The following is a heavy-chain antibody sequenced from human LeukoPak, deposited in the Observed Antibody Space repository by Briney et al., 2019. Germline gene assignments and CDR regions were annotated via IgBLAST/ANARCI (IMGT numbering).Heavy chain of an antibody. CDR1: GLTFNNAW. D-gene: IGHD1-26*01. Sequence: GGSLRLSCAASGLTFNNAWMSWVRQALGKGLECFGRIKSRADGGASEYGAPVRGRFRISRDDSKNMLFLEMNSLKNEDTAVYYCTTGVVGATRGYWGRGTLVTVSS. J-gene: IGHJ4*02. CDR3: TTGVVGATRGY. V-gene: IGHV3-15*01. CDR2: IKSRADGGAS.